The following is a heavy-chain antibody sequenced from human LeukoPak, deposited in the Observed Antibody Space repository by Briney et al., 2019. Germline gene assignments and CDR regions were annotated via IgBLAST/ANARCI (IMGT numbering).Heavy chain of an antibody. Sequence: GGSLRLSCAVSGFAVHTFAMSWVRQAPGKGLEWLSSITKYDGRVYYADSVRGRFTISRDSSQNELYLQMNSLRADDSTIYYCAKDHSADGWPTFEYWGQGTLVTVSS. CDR1: GFAVHTFA. V-gene: IGHV3-23*01. J-gene: IGHJ4*02. CDR3: AKDHSADGWPTFEY. D-gene: IGHD5-24*01. CDR2: ITKYDGRV.